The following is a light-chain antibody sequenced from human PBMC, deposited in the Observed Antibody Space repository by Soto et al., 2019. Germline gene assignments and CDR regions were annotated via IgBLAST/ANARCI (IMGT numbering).Light chain of an antibody. CDR1: SSDIGAYNY. CDR3: SSHTPHNTRV. V-gene: IGLV2-14*01. Sequence: QSALTQPASVSGSPGQSIAISCTGTSSDIGAYNYVSWYQQHPGKAPKLMIHEVTNRPSGVSDRFSGSKSGNTASLTISGLQADDEADYYCSSHTPHNTRVFGPGTKFTVL. CDR2: EVT. J-gene: IGLJ1*01.